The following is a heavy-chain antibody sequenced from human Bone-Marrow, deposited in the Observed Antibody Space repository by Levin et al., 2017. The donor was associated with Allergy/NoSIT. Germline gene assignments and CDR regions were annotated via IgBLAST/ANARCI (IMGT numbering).Heavy chain of an antibody. J-gene: IGHJ6*03. Sequence: SETLSLTCTVSGGSISSYYWTWIRQPPGKGLEWIGYIYDTGRTNYNPSLKSRVTISVDTSKNQFSLKLSSVTAADTAVFYCARGTGYYPSYYYYMDVWGKGTMVTVSS. D-gene: IGHD3/OR15-3a*01. V-gene: IGHV4-59*01. CDR3: ARGTGYYPSYYYYMDV. CDR1: GGSISSYY. CDR2: IYDTGRT.